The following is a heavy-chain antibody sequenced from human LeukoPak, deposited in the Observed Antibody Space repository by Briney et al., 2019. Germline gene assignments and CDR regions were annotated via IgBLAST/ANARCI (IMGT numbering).Heavy chain of an antibody. D-gene: IGHD1-26*01. V-gene: IGHV1-18*01. CDR3: ARDRGPVGALEY. CDR2: LSAYNGNT. Sequence: ASVKVSCKASGYTFTSYGISWVRQAPGQGLEWMGWLSAYNGNTNYAQKLQGRVTMTTDTSTSTAYMELRSLRSDDTAGYYCARDRGPVGALEYWGQRNLVTVSS. J-gene: IGHJ4*02. CDR1: GYTFTSYG.